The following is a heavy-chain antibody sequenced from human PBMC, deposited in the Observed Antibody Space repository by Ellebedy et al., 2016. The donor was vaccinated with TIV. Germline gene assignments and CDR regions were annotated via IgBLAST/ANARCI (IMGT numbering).Heavy chain of an antibody. Sequence: ASVKVSCKASGYPFTTYSISWVRQAPGQGPEWMGWISPYTGNTNYARKVQGRVTLTTDTSTSTVFMELRSLTSDDTAVYYCTRDMVQGMVAKYLWFDYWGQGTPVTVSS. V-gene: IGHV1-18*04. CDR1: GYPFTTYS. D-gene: IGHD5-12*01. CDR2: ISPYTGNT. CDR3: TRDMVQGMVAKYLWFDY. J-gene: IGHJ4*02.